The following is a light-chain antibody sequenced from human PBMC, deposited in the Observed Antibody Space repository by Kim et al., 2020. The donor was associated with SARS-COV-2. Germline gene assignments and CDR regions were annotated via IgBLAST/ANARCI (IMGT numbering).Light chain of an antibody. CDR2: GTS. V-gene: IGKV3-20*01. CDR1: QSVSKNY. J-gene: IGKJ1*01. CDR3: QQTDTSPWM. Sequence: EIVLTQSPDTLSLSPGERATLSCRASQSVSKNYIAWYQRKPGQAPRRLIYGTSIRATGIPDRFSGSGSGTDFTLTISRLEPEDFAVFYCQQTDTSPWMFGQGTKVDIK.